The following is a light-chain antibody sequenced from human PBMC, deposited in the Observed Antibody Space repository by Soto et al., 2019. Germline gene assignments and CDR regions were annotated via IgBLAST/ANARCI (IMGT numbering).Light chain of an antibody. CDR3: NSYAGSNIYV. Sequence: QSALTQPPSASGSPGESVTVSCTGTSSDVGGYNYVSWYQQHPGKAPRLMIYEVNERPSGVPDRFSGSKSGNTASLTVSGLRAEDEADYYCNSYAGSNIYVFGTGTKLTVL. CDR2: EVN. CDR1: SSDVGGYNY. J-gene: IGLJ1*01. V-gene: IGLV2-8*01.